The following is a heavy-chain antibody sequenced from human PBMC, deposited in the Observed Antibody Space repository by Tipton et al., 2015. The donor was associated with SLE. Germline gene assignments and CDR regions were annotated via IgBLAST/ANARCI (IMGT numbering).Heavy chain of an antibody. CDR1: GGSVNRYY. V-gene: IGHV4-4*07. J-gene: IGHJ4*02. D-gene: IGHD6-13*01. Sequence: TLSLTCSVSGGSVNRYYWNWIRQPAGKGLEWIGRFRGSANSNYNPSLKSRVTMSMDTSNNQFSLKPTSVTAADTAVYFCAKATSSWPYYFDYWGQGALVTVSS. CDR3: AKATSSWPYYFDY. CDR2: FRGSANS.